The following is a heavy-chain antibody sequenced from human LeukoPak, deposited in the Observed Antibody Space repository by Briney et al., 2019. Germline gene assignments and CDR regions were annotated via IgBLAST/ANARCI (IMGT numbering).Heavy chain of an antibody. V-gene: IGHV3-33*05. D-gene: IGHD6-13*01. CDR3: ASQRLIAAAGRFDY. Sequence: GGSLRLSCAASGFTFSSYGMHWVRQAPGKGLEWVAVISYDGSNKYYADSVKGRFTISRDNSKNTLYLQMNSLRAEDTAVYYCASQRLIAAAGRFDYWGQGTLVTVSS. CDR1: GFTFSSYG. J-gene: IGHJ4*02. CDR2: ISYDGSNK.